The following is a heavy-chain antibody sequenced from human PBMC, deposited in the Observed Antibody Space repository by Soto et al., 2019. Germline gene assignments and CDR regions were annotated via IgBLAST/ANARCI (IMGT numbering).Heavy chain of an antibody. Sequence: GESLKISCNVSGHSFTTFWISWVRQMPEKGLEWMGRLGPADSFTNYSPSFQGHVTISVDKSINTAYLQWSSLKASDTAIYYCARHLYDNRNYLDALDVWGQGTMVTVSS. D-gene: IGHD3-22*01. CDR3: ARHLYDNRNYLDALDV. CDR1: GHSFTTFW. V-gene: IGHV5-10-1*01. CDR2: LGPADSFT. J-gene: IGHJ3*01.